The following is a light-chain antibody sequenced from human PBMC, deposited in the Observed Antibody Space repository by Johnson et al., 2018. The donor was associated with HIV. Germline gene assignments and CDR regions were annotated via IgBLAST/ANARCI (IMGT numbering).Light chain of an antibody. CDR2: DND. J-gene: IGLJ1*01. V-gene: IGLV1-51*01. CDR1: YSNIGNNY. Sequence: QLVLTQPPSVSAAPGQKVTISCSGSYSNIGNNYVSWYQQVPGTAPKLLIYDNDKRPSGIPDRFSASKSGTSATLGITGLQTGAEADYYCGTWDSSLSAAFGTGTKVTVL. CDR3: GTWDSSLSAA.